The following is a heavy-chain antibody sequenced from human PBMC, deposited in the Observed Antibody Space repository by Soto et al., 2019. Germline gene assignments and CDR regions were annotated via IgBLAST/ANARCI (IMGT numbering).Heavy chain of an antibody. CDR2: MYKTGNT. CDR3: ARDLWGYCGADCYPLDV. J-gene: IGHJ6*02. D-gene: IGHD2-21*02. CDR1: GGSISTYY. Sequence: SETLSLTCTVSGGSISTYYWSWIRQPPGKGLEWIGYMYKTGNTIYNPSLKSRVTISVDTSKNQFSLKLNSVTAADTAVYYCARDLWGYCGADCYPLDVWGQGTTVTVSS. V-gene: IGHV4-59*01.